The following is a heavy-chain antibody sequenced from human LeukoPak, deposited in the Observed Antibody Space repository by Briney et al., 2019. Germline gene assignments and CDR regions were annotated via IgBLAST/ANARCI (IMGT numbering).Heavy chain of an antibody. CDR1: GFTVSSNY. Sequence: PGGSLRLSCAASGFTVSSNYMSWVRQAPGKGLEWVSVIYSGGSTYYSDSVKSRFTISRDNLKNKMYIQMNRVRAEDTAVYYCASNLRELGYWGQGTLVTVSS. CDR3: ASNLRELGY. CDR2: IYSGGST. J-gene: IGHJ4*02. D-gene: IGHD1-26*01. V-gene: IGHV3-53*01.